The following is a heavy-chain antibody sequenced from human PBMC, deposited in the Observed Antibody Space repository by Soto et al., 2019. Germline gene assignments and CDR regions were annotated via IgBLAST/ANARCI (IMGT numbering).Heavy chain of an antibody. CDR3: ARVPEYYYGSGIFRAFDI. J-gene: IGHJ3*02. Sequence: QVTLKESGPVLVKPTETLTLTCTASGFSLSNARMGVSWIRQPPGKALEWLAHIFSNDEKSYSTTLKSRLTISKDTSKSQVVLTMTNMDPVDTATYYCARVPEYYYGSGIFRAFDIWGQGTMVTVSS. CDR1: GFSLSNARMG. CDR2: IFSNDEK. V-gene: IGHV2-26*01. D-gene: IGHD3-10*01.